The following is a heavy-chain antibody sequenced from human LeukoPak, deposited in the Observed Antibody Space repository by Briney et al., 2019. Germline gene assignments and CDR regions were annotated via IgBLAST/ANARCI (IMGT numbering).Heavy chain of an antibody. CDR2: ISYDGSNK. V-gene: IGHV3-30-3*01. J-gene: IGHJ3*02. CDR1: GFTFNSYA. D-gene: IGHD3-3*01. Sequence: PGGSPRLSCAASGFTFNSYAIHWVRQAPGKGLEWVAVISYDGSNKYYADSVKGRFTISRDNSKSTLYLRMNSLRAEDTAVYYCARDLDNTIFGVIHAFDIWGQGTMVTVSS. CDR3: ARDLDNTIFGVIHAFDI.